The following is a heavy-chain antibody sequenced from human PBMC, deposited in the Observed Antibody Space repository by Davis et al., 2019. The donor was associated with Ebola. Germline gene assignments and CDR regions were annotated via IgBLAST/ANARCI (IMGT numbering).Heavy chain of an antibody. CDR2: INPNSGGT. D-gene: IGHD2-2*01. Sequence: AASVKVSCKASGYTFTGYYMHWVRQAPGQGLEWMGRINPNSGGTNYAQKFQGRVTMTRDTSISTAYMELSRLRSDDTAVYYCAREEGYCSSTSCYGGGFDPWGQGILVTVSS. CDR3: AREEGYCSSTSCYGGGFDP. CDR1: GYTFTGYY. J-gene: IGHJ5*02. V-gene: IGHV1-2*06.